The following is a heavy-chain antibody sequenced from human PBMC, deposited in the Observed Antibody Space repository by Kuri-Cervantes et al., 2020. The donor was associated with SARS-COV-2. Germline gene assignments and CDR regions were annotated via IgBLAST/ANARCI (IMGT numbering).Heavy chain of an antibody. V-gene: IGHV4-59*08. CDR2: IYYSGST. J-gene: IGHJ5*02. D-gene: IGHD3-10*01. CDR1: GGSISSYY. CDR3: ARHTSTGWFDP. Sequence: ESLKISCTVSGGSISSYYWSWIRQPPGKGLEWIGYIYYSGSTFYSPSLKSRVTISVDTSTNQFSLKLTSVTAADTAVYYCARHTSTGWFDPWGQGTLVTVSS.